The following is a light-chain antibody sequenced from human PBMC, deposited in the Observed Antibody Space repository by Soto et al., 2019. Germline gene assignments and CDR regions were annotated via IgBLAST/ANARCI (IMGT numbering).Light chain of an antibody. J-gene: IGKJ1*01. Sequence: AIRMTQSPSSLSASTGDRVTITCRASQGISSYLAWYQQKPGKAPKLLIYAASTLQSGVPSRFSGSGSGTDFTLTISCLQSEDFATYYCQQYYSYPPTFAQRTKVDIK. CDR1: QGISSY. V-gene: IGKV1-8*01. CDR2: AAS. CDR3: QQYYSYPPT.